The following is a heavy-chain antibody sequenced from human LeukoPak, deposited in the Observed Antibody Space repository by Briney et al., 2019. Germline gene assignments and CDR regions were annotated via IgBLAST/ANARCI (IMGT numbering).Heavy chain of an antibody. D-gene: IGHD3-16*01. CDR2: ISGSGDTT. CDR1: GFTFDDYG. V-gene: IGHV3-23*01. CDR3: AKDVSWGSYIT. J-gene: IGHJ5*02. Sequence: PGGSLRLSCAASGFTFDDYGMNWVRQAPGKGLEWVSGISGSGDTTYYADSVKGRFTISRDNSKNTLYLQMNSLRAEDTAVYYCAKDVSWGSYITWGQGTLVTVSS.